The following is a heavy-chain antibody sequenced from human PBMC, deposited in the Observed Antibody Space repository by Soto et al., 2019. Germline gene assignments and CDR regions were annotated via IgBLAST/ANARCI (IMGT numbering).Heavy chain of an antibody. Sequence: QVQLQQWGAGLLKPSETLSLTCAVYGGSFSGYYWSWIRQPPGKGLEWIGEINHSGSPNYNPSLKSRVTISVDTSKNQFSLKLSSVTAADTAVYYCARGPNSGSYKWGFDYWGQGTLVTVAS. CDR1: GGSFSGYY. CDR2: INHSGSP. D-gene: IGHD1-26*01. J-gene: IGHJ4*02. V-gene: IGHV4-34*01. CDR3: ARGPNSGSYKWGFDY.